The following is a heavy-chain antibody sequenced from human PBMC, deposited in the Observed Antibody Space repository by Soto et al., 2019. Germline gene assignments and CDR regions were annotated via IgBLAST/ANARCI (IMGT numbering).Heavy chain of an antibody. Sequence: ASVKVSCKASGYAFTGYYMHWVRQAPGQGLEWMGWINPNSGGTNYAQKFQGWVTMTRDTSINTAYMELSRLGSDDTAVYYCARASGDYVFGAFDIWGQGTMVTVSS. CDR1: GYAFTGYY. J-gene: IGHJ3*02. CDR3: ARASGDYVFGAFDI. V-gene: IGHV1-2*04. CDR2: INPNSGGT. D-gene: IGHD4-17*01.